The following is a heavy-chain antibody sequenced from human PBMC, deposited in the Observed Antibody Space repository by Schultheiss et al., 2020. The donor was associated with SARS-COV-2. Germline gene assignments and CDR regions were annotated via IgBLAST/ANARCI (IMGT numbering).Heavy chain of an antibody. CDR1: GGSFSGYY. V-gene: IGHV4-34*01. J-gene: IGHJ4*02. CDR3: ARREGWNYSGYFDY. Sequence: SETLSLTWAVYGGSFSGYYWSWIRQPPGKGLEWIVSIYHSGSTNYNPSLKSRVTSSVDTSKNQFSLKLSPVTAADTAVYYCARREGWNYSGYFDYWGQGTLVTVSS. CDR2: IYHSGST. D-gene: IGHD1-7*01.